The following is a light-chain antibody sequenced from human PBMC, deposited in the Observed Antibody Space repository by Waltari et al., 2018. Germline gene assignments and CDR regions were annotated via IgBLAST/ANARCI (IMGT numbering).Light chain of an antibody. CDR3: QHRSDWPWT. CDR2: DAS. V-gene: IGKV3-11*01. Sequence: ELVLTQSPATLSLSPGERSPLSCRASQSISSHLAWYQQKPGQAPRLLVFDASNRATGIPARFSGAGSGTDFTLSITILEPEDFAVYYCQHRSDWPWTFGQGTKVEFK. J-gene: IGKJ1*01. CDR1: QSISSH.